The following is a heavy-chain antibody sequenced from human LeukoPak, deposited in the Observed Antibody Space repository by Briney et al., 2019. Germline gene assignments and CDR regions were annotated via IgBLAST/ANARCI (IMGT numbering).Heavy chain of an antibody. CDR1: GGSISSYF. D-gene: IGHD2-8*01. V-gene: IGHV4-59*01. Sequence: SETLSLTCTVSGGSISSYFWSWIRQPPGKGLEWIGYIYDSASTNYNPSLRSRVTISVDTSKNQFSLKLRSVTAADTAVYYCARGRLTCEMLPLGYWGQGTLVTVSS. CDR2: IYDSAST. J-gene: IGHJ4*02. CDR3: ARGRLTCEMLPLGY.